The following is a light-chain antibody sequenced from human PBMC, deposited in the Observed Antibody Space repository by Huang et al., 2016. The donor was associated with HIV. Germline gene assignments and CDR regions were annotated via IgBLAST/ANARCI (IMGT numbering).Light chain of an antibody. CDR1: PSLLHSDVHTS. V-gene: IGKV2-30*02. CDR2: KVS. J-gene: IGKJ4*02. Sequence: DVVMTQSPLSLSVTLGQPASISCKSSPSLLHSDVHTSLNWFHQRPGQPPRLLIYKVSNRDSGVPDRFSGSGSVTDFTLNITRVEAEDVGLYYCMQGTQWPSLTFGGGTQVEIK. CDR3: MQGTQWPSLT.